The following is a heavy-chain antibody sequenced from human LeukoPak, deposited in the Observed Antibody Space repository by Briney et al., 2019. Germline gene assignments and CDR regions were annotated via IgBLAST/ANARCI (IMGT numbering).Heavy chain of an antibody. CDR2: IFYSGST. D-gene: IGHD3-16*01. CDR3: ARDQDVWGRPGLWFDP. CDR1: GGSINSYY. V-gene: IGHV4-59*12. J-gene: IGHJ5*02. Sequence: SETLSLTCTVSGGSINSYYWNWIRQPPGKGLEWIGYIFYSGSTGYNPSLRSRVTISVDTSKNQFSLKLSSVTAADTAVYYCARDQDVWGRPGLWFDPWGQGTLVTVSS.